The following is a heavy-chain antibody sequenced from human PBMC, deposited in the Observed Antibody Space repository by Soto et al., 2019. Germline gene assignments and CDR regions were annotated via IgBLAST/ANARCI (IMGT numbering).Heavy chain of an antibody. V-gene: IGHV1-18*04. CDR1: GYTFTSYG. Sequence: ASVKVSCKASGYTFTSYGISWVRQAPGQGLEWMGWISTYSGNTNYAQKLQGRVTMTTDTSTSTVYMELRSLRSDDTAVYYCACDENNYLDFWGQGTLVTVSS. CDR3: ACDENNYLDF. CDR2: ISTYSGNT. J-gene: IGHJ4*02.